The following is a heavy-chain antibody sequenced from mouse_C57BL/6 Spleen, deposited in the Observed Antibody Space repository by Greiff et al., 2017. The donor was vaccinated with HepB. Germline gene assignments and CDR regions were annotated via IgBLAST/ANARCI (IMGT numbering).Heavy chain of an antibody. Sequence: VMLVESGPELVKPGASVKISCKASGYAFSSSWMNWVKQRPGKGLEWIGRIYPGDGDTNYNGKFKGKATLTADKSSSTAYMQLSSLTSEDSAVYFCARSPIYYDYDGYWGQGTTLTVSS. CDR3: ARSPIYYDYDGY. CDR1: GYAFSSSW. D-gene: IGHD2-4*01. J-gene: IGHJ2*01. V-gene: IGHV1-82*01. CDR2: IYPGDGDT.